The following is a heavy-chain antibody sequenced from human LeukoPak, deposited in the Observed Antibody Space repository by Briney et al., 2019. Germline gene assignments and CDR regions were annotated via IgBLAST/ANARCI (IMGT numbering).Heavy chain of an antibody. V-gene: IGHV4-59*01. D-gene: IGHD6-6*01. CDR3: ARGSKAARNDAFNI. Sequence: TSETLSLTCTVSGGSISSYYWSWIRQPPGKGLEWIGYIYYSGSTNYNPSLKSRVTISVDTSKNQFSLNLNSVTAADTAVYYCARGSKAARNDAFNIGGKGTVVTVS. CDR2: IYYSGST. CDR1: GGSISSYY. J-gene: IGHJ3*02.